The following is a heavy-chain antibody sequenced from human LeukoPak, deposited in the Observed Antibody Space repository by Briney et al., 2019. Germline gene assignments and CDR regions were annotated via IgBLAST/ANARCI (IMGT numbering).Heavy chain of an antibody. D-gene: IGHD6-19*01. CDR1: GFTFSSYG. CDR2: ISSSSNYI. J-gene: IGHJ4*02. V-gene: IGHV3-21*01. Sequence: GGFLRLSCAASGFTFSSYGMIWVRQAPGKGLEWVSSISSSSNYIYYADSVKGRFTISRDNSKNTLYLQMNSLRAEDTAVYYCARDDSGWYNYWGQGTLVTVSS. CDR3: ARDDSGWYNY.